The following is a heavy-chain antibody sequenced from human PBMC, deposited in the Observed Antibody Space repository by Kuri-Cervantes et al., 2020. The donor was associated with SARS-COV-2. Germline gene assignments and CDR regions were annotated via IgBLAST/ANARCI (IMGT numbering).Heavy chain of an antibody. Sequence: ASVKVSCKASGYTFTSYGISWVRQAPGQGLEWMGWISAYNGNTNYAQKLQGRVTMTTDESTSTAYMELSSLRSEDTAVYYCAHVEMATNHGEYYFDYWGQGTLVTVSS. CDR1: GYTFTSYG. J-gene: IGHJ4*02. CDR3: AHVEMATNHGEYYFDY. CDR2: ISAYNGNT. D-gene: IGHD5-24*01. V-gene: IGHV1-18*01.